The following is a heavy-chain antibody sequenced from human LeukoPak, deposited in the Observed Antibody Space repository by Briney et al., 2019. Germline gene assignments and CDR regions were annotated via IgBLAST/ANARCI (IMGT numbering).Heavy chain of an antibody. V-gene: IGHV1-2*04. CDR1: GYTFTGYY. D-gene: IGHD4-17*01. CDR3: ARDSEDYGDSLDY. J-gene: IGHJ4*02. CDR2: INPNSGGT. Sequence: GASVKVSCKASGYTFTGYYMHWVRQAPGQGLEWMGWINPNSGGTNYAQKFQGWVTMTRDTSISTAYMELSRLRSDDTAVYYCARDSEDYGDSLDYWGQGTLVTVSS.